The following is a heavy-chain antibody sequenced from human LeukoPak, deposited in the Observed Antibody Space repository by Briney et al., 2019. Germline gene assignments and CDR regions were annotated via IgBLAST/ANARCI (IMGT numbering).Heavy chain of an antibody. D-gene: IGHD5-12*01. CDR1: GGSINKYY. CDR3: ARDGGYDNDAFDI. Sequence: SETLSLTCTVSGGSINKYYWSWIRQSPGKGLEWLGYVHDSAGTIYNPSLKSRVTISVGTSKTQFSLKVTSVTTADTAVYYCARDGGYDNDAFDIWGQGTMVTVSS. CDR2: VHDSAGT. J-gene: IGHJ3*02. V-gene: IGHV4-59*01.